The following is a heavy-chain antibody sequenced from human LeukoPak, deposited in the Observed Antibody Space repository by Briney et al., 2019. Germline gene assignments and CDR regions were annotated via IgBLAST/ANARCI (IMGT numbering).Heavy chain of an antibody. CDR1: GGSISSYY. D-gene: IGHD3-22*01. CDR2: IYYSGST. V-gene: IGHV4-59*01. J-gene: IGHJ3*02. CDR3: ARDYYDSSGPWGDAFDI. Sequence: SETLSLPCTVSGGSISSYYWSWIRQPPGKGLEWIGYIYYSGSTNYNPSLKSRVTISVDTSKNQFSLKLSSVTAADTAVYYCARDYYDSSGPWGDAFDIWGQGTIVTVSS.